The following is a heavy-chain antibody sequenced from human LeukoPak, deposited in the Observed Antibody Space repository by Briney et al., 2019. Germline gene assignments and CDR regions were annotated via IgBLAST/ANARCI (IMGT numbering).Heavy chain of an antibody. CDR3: ADSSGYAYGLDY. Sequence: GGSLRLSCTASGFTFSDYSMSWVRQAPGKGLEWASSISSSSSYIYYADSMKGRFTISRDNAKNSLYLQMNSLRAEDTAVYYCADSSGYAYGLDYWGQGTLVTVSS. CDR2: ISSSSSYI. J-gene: IGHJ4*02. D-gene: IGHD5-18*01. CDR1: GFTFSDYS. V-gene: IGHV3-21*01.